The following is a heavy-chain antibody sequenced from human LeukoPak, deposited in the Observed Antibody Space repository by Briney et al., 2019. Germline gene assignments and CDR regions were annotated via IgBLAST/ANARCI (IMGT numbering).Heavy chain of an antibody. D-gene: IGHD6-19*01. Sequence: PSETLSLTCTVSGGSISNSSYYWGWIRQPPGKGLEWIGTIYYSGSTYYNPSLKSRVTISVDTSKNQFSLKLSSVTAADTAVYYCARVAVAGTREYYFDYWGQGTLVTVSS. J-gene: IGHJ4*02. CDR2: IYYSGST. CDR3: ARVAVAGTREYYFDY. CDR1: GGSISNSSYY. V-gene: IGHV4-39*07.